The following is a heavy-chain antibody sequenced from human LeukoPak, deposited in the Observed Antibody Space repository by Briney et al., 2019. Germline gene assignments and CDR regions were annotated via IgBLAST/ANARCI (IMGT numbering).Heavy chain of an antibody. CDR2: IRYDGSNN. Sequence: PGGSLRLSCAASGFTFSSYGLHWVRQAPGKGLEWVAFIRYDGSNNYYADSVKGRFSISRDNSNNMLYLQMNSLGTEDTAVYYCAKSTVTSIHYFDYWGQGTLVTVSS. CDR1: GFTFSSYG. J-gene: IGHJ4*02. CDR3: AKSTVTSIHYFDY. V-gene: IGHV3-30*02. D-gene: IGHD4-11*01.